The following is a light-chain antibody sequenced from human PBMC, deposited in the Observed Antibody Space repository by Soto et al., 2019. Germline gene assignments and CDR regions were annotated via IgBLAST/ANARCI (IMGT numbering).Light chain of an antibody. Sequence: EVVMTQSPVSLPVTLGQPASISCRSSQSLVHSDGHTYLNWFQQRPGQSARRLISKVSNRNSGGPDRFSGSASGTDFTLKISRVEDEDVVVYYCMQGPRWPYTLGQGTKLEIK. V-gene: IGKV2-30*02. CDR2: KVS. CDR3: MQGPRWPYT. J-gene: IGKJ2*01. CDR1: QSLVHSDGHTY.